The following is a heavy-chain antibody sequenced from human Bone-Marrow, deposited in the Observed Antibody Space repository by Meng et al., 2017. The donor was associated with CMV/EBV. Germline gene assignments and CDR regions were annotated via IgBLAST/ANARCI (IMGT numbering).Heavy chain of an antibody. CDR1: GGSISSYY. J-gene: IGHJ4*02. D-gene: IGHD1-7*01. CDR2: IYYSGST. CDR3: AREGLELWAMDY. Sequence: SETLSLTCTVSGGSISSYYWSWIRQPPGKGLEWIGYIYYSGSTNYNPSLKSRVTISVDTSKNQFSLKLSSVTAADTAVYYCAREGLELWAMDYWGQGTLVTVSS. V-gene: IGHV4-59*01.